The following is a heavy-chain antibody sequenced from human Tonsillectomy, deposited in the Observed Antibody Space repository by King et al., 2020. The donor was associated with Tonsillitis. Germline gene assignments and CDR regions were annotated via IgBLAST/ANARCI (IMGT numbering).Heavy chain of an antibody. J-gene: IGHJ3*02. CDR2: ISYDGSNK. CDR3: AKGIWKLPRYTLLNEAFDI. CDR1: GFTFSNFG. D-gene: IGHD2-15*01. Sequence: VQLVESGGSVVQPGRSLRLSCAASGFTFSNFGMHWVRQAPGKGLEWVAVISYDGSNKYYADSVRGRFTISRDNSKNTLYLQMNSLRAEDTAVYYCAKGIWKLPRYTLLNEAFDIWGQGTMVTVSS. V-gene: IGHV3-30*18.